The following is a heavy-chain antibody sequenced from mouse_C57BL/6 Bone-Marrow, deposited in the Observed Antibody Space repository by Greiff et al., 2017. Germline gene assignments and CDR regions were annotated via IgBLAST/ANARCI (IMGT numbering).Heavy chain of an antibody. D-gene: IGHD3-2*02. CDR3: AGLDSSGPAWFAD. V-gene: IGHV1-59*01. CDR2: IDPSDSYT. J-gene: IGHJ3*01. Sequence: QVQLQQPGAELVRPGTSVKLSCKASGYTFTGSWMHWVKQSPGQGLEWIGVIDPSDSYTNYNQKFKGKATLTVDTSSSTAYMQLSSLTSEDSAVYYCAGLDSSGPAWFADWGQGTLVTVSA. CDR1: GYTFTGSW.